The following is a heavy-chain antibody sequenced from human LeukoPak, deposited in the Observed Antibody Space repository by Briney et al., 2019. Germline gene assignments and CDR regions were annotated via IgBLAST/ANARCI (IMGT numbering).Heavy chain of an antibody. Sequence: GESLKISCKGSAYSFTTYWIAWVRQMPGKGLEWMGIIYPGDSDTRYSPSFQGQVTISADKSISTAYLQWSSLKASDTAMYYCARRSLDYGGFIGYWGQGTLVTVSS. J-gene: IGHJ4*02. D-gene: IGHD4-23*01. V-gene: IGHV5-51*01. CDR1: AYSFTTYW. CDR2: IYPGDSDT. CDR3: ARRSLDYGGFIGY.